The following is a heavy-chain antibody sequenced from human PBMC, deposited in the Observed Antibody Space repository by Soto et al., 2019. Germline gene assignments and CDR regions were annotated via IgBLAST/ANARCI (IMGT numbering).Heavy chain of an antibody. J-gene: IGHJ6*03. D-gene: IGHD5-12*01. CDR3: ARDIVATPAYYYYMDV. CDR1: GFTCSSYW. V-gene: IGHV3-7*01. CDR2: IKQDGSEK. Sequence: GGSLRLSCAASGFTCSSYWMSWVRQAPGKGLEWVANIKQDGSEKYYVDSVKGRFTISRDNAKNSLYLQMNSLRAEDTAVYYCARDIVATPAYYYYMDVWGKGTTVTVSS.